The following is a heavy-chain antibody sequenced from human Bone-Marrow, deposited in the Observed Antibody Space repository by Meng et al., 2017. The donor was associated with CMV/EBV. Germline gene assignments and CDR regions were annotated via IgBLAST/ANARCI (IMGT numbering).Heavy chain of an antibody. V-gene: IGHV2-70*20. J-gene: IGHJ4*02. CDR3: ARTVGDGYNLVLDY. Sequence: SGPTLVKPTQTLTLTCTFSGFSLSTSGTCVSWVRQPPGKALEWLALIDWDDDKFYSTSLKTRLTISKDTSKNQVVLTMTNMDPVGTATYYCARTVGDGYNLVLDYWGQGTLVTVSS. D-gene: IGHD5-24*01. CDR1: GFSLSTSGTC. CDR2: IDWDDDK.